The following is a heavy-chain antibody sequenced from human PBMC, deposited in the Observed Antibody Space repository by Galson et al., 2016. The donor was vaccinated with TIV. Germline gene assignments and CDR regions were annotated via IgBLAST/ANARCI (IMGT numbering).Heavy chain of an antibody. D-gene: IGHD5-18*01. CDR2: IIPIFGTA. Sequence: SVKVSCKASGGTFSSYAISWVRQAPGQGLEWMGGIIPIFGTANYAQKFQGRVTITADESTSTAYMELSSLRSEDTAVFYCARSEYSYGKYYYYYSMDVWGKGTTVIVSS. CDR3: ARSEYSYGKYYYYYSMDV. CDR1: GGTFSSYA. J-gene: IGHJ6*03. V-gene: IGHV1-69*13.